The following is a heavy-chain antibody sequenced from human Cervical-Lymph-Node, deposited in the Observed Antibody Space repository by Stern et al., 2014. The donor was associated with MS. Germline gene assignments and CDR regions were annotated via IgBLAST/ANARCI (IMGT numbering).Heavy chain of an antibody. J-gene: IGHJ6*02. Sequence: VQLEESGPGLVKPSQTLSLTCAVSGGSFKSGNYYWSWIRQLPGKGLEWIGYIYYTANTDYNPSLKSRVTISGDPSKNQFSLKLKSVTAADTAVYYCARGGGSSYYFGMDVWGQGTTVTVSS. D-gene: IGHD1-1*01. CDR1: GGSFKSGNYY. V-gene: IGHV4-31*02. CDR3: ARGGGSSYYFGMDV. CDR2: IYYTANT.